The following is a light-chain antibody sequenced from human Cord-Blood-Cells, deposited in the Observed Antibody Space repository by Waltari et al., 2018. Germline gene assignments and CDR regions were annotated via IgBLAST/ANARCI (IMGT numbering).Light chain of an antibody. CDR3: YSTDSSGNHVV. CDR2: EDS. Sequence: SYELTQQPSVSVSPGQTARITCSGDALPKKYAYCYQQKSGQAPVLVIYEDSKRPSGIPERFSGSSSGTMATLTISGAQVEDEADYYCYSTDSSGNHVVFGGGTKLTVL. V-gene: IGLV3-10*01. J-gene: IGLJ2*01. CDR1: ALPKKY.